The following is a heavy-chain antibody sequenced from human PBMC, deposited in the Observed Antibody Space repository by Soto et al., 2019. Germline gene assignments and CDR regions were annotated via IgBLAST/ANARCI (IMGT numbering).Heavy chain of an antibody. D-gene: IGHD3-10*01. J-gene: IGHJ5*02. CDR3: ARGGVLLWFGESPLITPGNWFDP. CDR2: IYPGDSDT. Sequence: LKISCKGSGYSFTSYWIGWVRQRPGKGLEWMGIIYPGDSDTRYSPSCQGQVTISDDKSISTAYLQWSSLKASDTAMYDCARGGVLLWFGESPLITPGNWFDPWGQGTLVTVSS. CDR1: GYSFTSYW. V-gene: IGHV5-51*01.